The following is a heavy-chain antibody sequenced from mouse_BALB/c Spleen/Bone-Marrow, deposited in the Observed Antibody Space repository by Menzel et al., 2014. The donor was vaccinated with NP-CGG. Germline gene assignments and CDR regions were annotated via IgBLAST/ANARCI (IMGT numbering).Heavy chain of an antibody. CDR3: ASDRGPPY. J-gene: IGHJ3*01. D-gene: IGHD3-1*01. V-gene: IGHV2-9*02. Sequence: VKLVESGPGLVAPSQSLSITCTVSGFSLTSYGVHWVRQPPGKGLEWLGVIWAGGSTNYNSALMSRLSISKDNSKSQVFLKMNSLQTDDTAMYYCASDRGPPYWGQGTLVTVSA. CDR2: IWAGGST. CDR1: GFSLTSYG.